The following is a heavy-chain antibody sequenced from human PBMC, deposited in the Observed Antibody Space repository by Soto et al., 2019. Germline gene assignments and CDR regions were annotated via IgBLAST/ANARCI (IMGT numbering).Heavy chain of an antibody. Sequence: PSETLSLTCTVSGGSISSGDYYRCWIRQPPGKGLEWIGYIYYSGSTYYNPSLKSRVTISVDTSKNQFSLKLSSVTAADTAVYYCARDQIAAAAGYYYGMDVWGQGTTVTVSS. J-gene: IGHJ6*02. D-gene: IGHD6-13*01. V-gene: IGHV4-30-4*01. CDR3: ARDQIAAAAGYYYGMDV. CDR1: GGSISSGDYY. CDR2: IYYSGST.